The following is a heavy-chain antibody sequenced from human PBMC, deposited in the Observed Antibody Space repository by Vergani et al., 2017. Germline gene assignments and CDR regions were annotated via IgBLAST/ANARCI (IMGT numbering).Heavy chain of an antibody. Sequence: VQLVESGGGLAQPGGSLRLSCVASEFSFSNYGMHWVRQAPGKGLEWVAGIWYDGSIKHYADSVKGRFTVSRDNSKNTLYLQMNSLRAEDTAVYYCAGTVVTAMAFDYWGQGTPVTVS. J-gene: IGHJ4*02. CDR3: AGTVVTAMAFDY. D-gene: IGHD5-18*01. CDR2: IWYDGSIK. V-gene: IGHV3-33*01. CDR1: EFSFSNYG.